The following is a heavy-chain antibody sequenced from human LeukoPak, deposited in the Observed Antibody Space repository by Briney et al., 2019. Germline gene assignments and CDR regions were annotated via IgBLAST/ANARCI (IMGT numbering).Heavy chain of an antibody. Sequence: ASVTVSCKASGGTFSSYAISWVRQAPGQGLEWMGGIIPIFGTANYAQKFQGRVTITTDESTSTAYMELSSLRSEDTAVYYCARQGLSDYYDSSGYLSYWGQGTLVTVSS. CDR3: ARQGLSDYYDSSGYLSY. V-gene: IGHV1-69*05. D-gene: IGHD3-22*01. CDR2: IIPIFGTA. CDR1: GGTFSSYA. J-gene: IGHJ4*02.